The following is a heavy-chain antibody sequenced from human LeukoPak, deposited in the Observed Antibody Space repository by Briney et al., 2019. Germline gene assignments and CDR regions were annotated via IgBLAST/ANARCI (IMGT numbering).Heavy chain of an antibody. V-gene: IGHV4-59*01. CDR1: GVSLSSYS. CDR3: ARGTDLDS. J-gene: IGHJ4*02. CDR2: IYYSGST. D-gene: IGHD1-14*01. Sequence: SETRSLSCTVSGVSLSSYSRSWIRQPPGKGLEWVGYIYYSGSTNYDPSLQTRVTISVDTSKNQSSLKLSSVTAADTAVYCCARGTDLDSWGAGTPVSPSS.